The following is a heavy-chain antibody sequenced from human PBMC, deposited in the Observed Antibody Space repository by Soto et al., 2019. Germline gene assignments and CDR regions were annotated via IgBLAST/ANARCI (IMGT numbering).Heavy chain of an antibody. CDR3: ARQRGWVGYCSSTSCYGSWFDP. V-gene: IGHV4-59*08. CDR2: IYYSGST. CDR1: GGSISSYY. J-gene: IGHJ5*02. Sequence: QVQLQESGLGLVKPSETLSLTCTVSGGSISSYYWSWIRQPPGKGLEWIGYIYYSGSTNYNPSLKSRVTISVDTSKNQCSLKLSSVTAADTAVYYCARQRGWVGYCSSTSCYGSWFDPWGQGTLVTVSS. D-gene: IGHD2-2*01.